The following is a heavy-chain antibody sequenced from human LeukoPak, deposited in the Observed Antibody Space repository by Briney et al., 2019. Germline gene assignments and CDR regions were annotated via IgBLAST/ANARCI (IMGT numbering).Heavy chain of an antibody. Sequence: GGSLRLSCAASGFTFSSYSMNWVRQAPGKGLEWVSSISSSSSYIYYADSVKGRFTISGDNAKNSLYLQMNSLRAEDTAVYYCARGLADAFDIWGQGTMVTVSS. V-gene: IGHV3-21*01. J-gene: IGHJ3*02. CDR2: ISSSSSYI. CDR1: GFTFSSYS. CDR3: ARGLADAFDI.